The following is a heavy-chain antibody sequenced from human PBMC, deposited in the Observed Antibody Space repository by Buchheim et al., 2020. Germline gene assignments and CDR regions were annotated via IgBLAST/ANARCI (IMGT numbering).Heavy chain of an antibody. CDR3: ARDGFGRNYGMDV. V-gene: IGHV4-59*01. J-gene: IGHJ6*02. Sequence: QVQLQESGPGLVKPSETLSLTCTVSGGSISSYYWSWIRQPPGKGLEWIGYIYYSGSTNYNPSLKSRVTISVYTSKNQFSLKLSAVTAADTAVYYCARDGFGRNYGMDVWGQGTT. CDR2: IYYSGST. CDR1: GGSISSYY. D-gene: IGHD3-3*01.